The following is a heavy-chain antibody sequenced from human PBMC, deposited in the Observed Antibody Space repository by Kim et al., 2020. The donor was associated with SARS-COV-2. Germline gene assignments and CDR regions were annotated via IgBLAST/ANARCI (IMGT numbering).Heavy chain of an antibody. CDR3: AKAGNNDYGDCHFDY. V-gene: IGHV3-9*01. Sequence: DSLKGGFTISRDNAKNSRYLQINSLRAEDTALYYCAKAGNNDYGDCHFDYWGQGTLVTVAS. J-gene: IGHJ4*02. D-gene: IGHD4-17*01.